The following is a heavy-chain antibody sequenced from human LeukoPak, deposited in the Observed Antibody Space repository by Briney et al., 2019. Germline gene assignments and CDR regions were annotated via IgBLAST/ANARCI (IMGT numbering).Heavy chain of an antibody. CDR2: IYHSGST. V-gene: IGHV4-4*02. CDR1: GGSISSSNW. Sequence: PSETLSLTCAVSGGSISSSNWWSWVRQPPGKGLEWIGKIYHSGSTNYNPSLKSRVTISVDKSKNQFSLKLSSVTAADTAVYYCARKLLEWEPPSRYFGYWGQGTLVTVSS. D-gene: IGHD1-26*01. J-gene: IGHJ4*02. CDR3: ARKLLEWEPPSRYFGY.